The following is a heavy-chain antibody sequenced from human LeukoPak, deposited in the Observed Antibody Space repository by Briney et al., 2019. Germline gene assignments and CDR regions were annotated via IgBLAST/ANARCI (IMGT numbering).Heavy chain of an antibody. CDR1: GGSISSGSYY. CDR3: AAGGTTFDY. Sequence: SETLSLTCTVSGGSISSGSYYWSWIRQPAGKGLEWIGRIYTSGSTNYNPSLKSRVTISVDTSKNQFSLKLSSATAADTAVYYCAAGGTTFDYWGQGTLVTVSS. CDR2: IYTSGST. J-gene: IGHJ4*02. D-gene: IGHD4-17*01. V-gene: IGHV4-61*02.